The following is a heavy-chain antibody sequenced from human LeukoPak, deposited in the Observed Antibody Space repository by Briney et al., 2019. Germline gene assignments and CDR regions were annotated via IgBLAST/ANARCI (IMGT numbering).Heavy chain of an antibody. CDR2: IYTSGST. CDR1: GGSISSYY. CDR3: AREATVAEPIYYYYYGMDV. V-gene: IGHV4-4*07. Sequence: SETLSLTCTVSGGSISSYYWSWIRQPPGKGLEWIGRIYTSGSTNYNPSLKSRVTMSVDTSKNQFSLKLSSVTAADTAVYYCAREATVAEPIYYYYYGMDVWGQGTTVTVSS. D-gene: IGHD6-19*01. J-gene: IGHJ6*02.